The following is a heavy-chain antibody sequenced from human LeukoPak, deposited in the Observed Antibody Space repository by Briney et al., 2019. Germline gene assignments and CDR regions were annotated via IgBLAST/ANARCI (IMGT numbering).Heavy chain of an antibody. CDR3: ARDAIVVVPAAMSAHYYYYMDV. V-gene: IGHV1-2*02. Sequence: ASVKVSCKASRYTFTGYYMHWVRQAPGQGLEWMGWINPNSGGTNYAQKFQGRVTMTRDTSISTAYMELSRLRSDDTAVFYCARDAIVVVPAAMSAHYYYYMDVWGKGTTVTISS. CDR1: RYTFTGYY. D-gene: IGHD2-2*01. J-gene: IGHJ6*03. CDR2: INPNSGGT.